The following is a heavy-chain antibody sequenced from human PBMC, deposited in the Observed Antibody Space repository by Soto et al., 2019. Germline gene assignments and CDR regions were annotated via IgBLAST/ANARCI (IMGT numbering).Heavy chain of an antibody. D-gene: IGHD6-13*01. V-gene: IGHV1-24*01. CDR3: ATSEQQLVQYYYYGMDV. CDR1: GYTLTELS. J-gene: IGHJ6*02. Sequence: ASVKLSCKVSGYTLTELSMHCVRQAPGKGLEWMGGFDPEDGETIYAQKFQGRVTMTEDTSTDTAYMELSSLRSEDTAVYYCATSEQQLVQYYYYGMDVWGQGTTVTASS. CDR2: FDPEDGET.